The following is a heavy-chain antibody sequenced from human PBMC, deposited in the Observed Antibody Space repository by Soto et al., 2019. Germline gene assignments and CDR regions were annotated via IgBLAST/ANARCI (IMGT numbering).Heavy chain of an antibody. D-gene: IGHD3-3*01. CDR3: ARDRERITIFGVVTPYYYYGMDV. V-gene: IGHV1-18*04. Sequence: ASVKVSCKASGYTFTSYGISWVRQAPGQGLEWMGWISAYNGNTNYAQKLQGRVTMTTDASTSTAYMELRSLRFDDTAVYYCARDRERITIFGVVTPYYYYGMDVWGQGTTVTVSS. CDR1: GYTFTSYG. CDR2: ISAYNGNT. J-gene: IGHJ6*02.